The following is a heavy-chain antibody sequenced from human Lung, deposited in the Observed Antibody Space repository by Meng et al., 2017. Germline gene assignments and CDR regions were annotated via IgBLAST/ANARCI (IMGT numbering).Heavy chain of an antibody. CDR1: GGSFSYYY. J-gene: IGHJ4*02. CDR2: INHSGST. D-gene: IGHD4-11*01. Sequence: VQLQQLGAGLLKPSETLSLTCVVSGGSFSYYYWTWIRQPPGKGLEWIGEINHSGSTNYNPSLESRATISVDTSQNNLSLKLSSVTAADSAVYYCARGPTTMAHDFDYWGQGTLVTVSS. V-gene: IGHV4-34*01. CDR3: ARGPTTMAHDFDY.